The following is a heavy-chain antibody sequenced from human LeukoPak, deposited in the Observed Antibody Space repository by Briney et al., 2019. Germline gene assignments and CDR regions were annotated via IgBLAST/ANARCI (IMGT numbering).Heavy chain of an antibody. CDR3: ARGGLPAYYYYVDV. J-gene: IGHJ6*03. CDR2: INPNSGGT. V-gene: IGHV1-2*02. Sequence: ASVKVSCKASGYTFTGYYMHWVRQAPGQGLEWMGWINPNSGGTNYAQKFQGRVTMTRDTSLSTAYMELSRLRSDDTAVYYCARGGLPAYYYYVDVWGKGTTVTVSS. CDR1: GYTFTGYY. D-gene: IGHD1-26*01.